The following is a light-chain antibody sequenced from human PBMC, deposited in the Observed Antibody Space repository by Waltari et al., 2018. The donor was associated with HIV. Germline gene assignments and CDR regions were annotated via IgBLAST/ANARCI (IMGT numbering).Light chain of an antibody. Sequence: DIQMTQSPSSLSASVGDRVTITCRTSQTISKFLNWYQHRPGKAPKLMIYNVFYLQSGVPSRFSGSESGTDFTLTISSLKPEDFATYYCQQSYNIPYTFGQGTKLEIK. CDR3: QQSYNIPYT. V-gene: IGKV1-39*01. CDR2: NVF. CDR1: QTISKF. J-gene: IGKJ2*01.